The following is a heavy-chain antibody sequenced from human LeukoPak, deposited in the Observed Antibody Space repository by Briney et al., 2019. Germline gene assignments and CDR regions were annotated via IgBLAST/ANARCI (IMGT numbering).Heavy chain of an antibody. CDR3: ARRGASSNWFDP. Sequence: PSETLSLTCTVFGGPISSDSYYWGWIRQPPGRGLEWIGNVFYSGNTYYNPSLKSRVSISVDTSKNQFSLKLNSVTAADTAVYYCARRGASSNWFDPWGQGTLVTVSS. D-gene: IGHD1-26*01. V-gene: IGHV4-39*01. CDR1: GGPISSDSYY. CDR2: VFYSGNT. J-gene: IGHJ5*02.